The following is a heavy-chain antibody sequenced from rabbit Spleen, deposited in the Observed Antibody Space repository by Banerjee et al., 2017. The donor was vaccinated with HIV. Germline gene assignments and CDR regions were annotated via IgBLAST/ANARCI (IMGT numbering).Heavy chain of an antibody. CDR1: GFSFSNKAV. CDR2: INVITGKA. Sequence: QEQLVESGGGLVQPGGSLKLSCTASGFSFSNKAVMCWVRQAPGKGLEWIACINVITGKAVYASWAKGRFTISKTSSTTVTLQMTSLTAADTATYFCARGPPYAGYTTYGYVYFNLWGQGTLVTVS. CDR3: ARGPPYAGYTTYGYVYFNL. J-gene: IGHJ4*01. V-gene: IGHV1S45*01. D-gene: IGHD7-1*01.